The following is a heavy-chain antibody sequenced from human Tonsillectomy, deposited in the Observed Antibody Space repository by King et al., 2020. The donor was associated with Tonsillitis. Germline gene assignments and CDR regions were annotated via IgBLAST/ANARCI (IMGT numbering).Heavy chain of an antibody. CDR3: ARAPKVRGYRYGPPIDY. CDR1: GFTFSSYS. Sequence: VQLVQSGGGLVQPGGSLRLSCAASGFTFSSYSMNWVRQAPGKGLEWVSYISSSSSTIYYADSVKGRFTISRDNAKNSLYLQMNSLRDEDTAVYYCARAPKVRGYRYGPPIDYWGQGTLVTVSS. J-gene: IGHJ4*02. V-gene: IGHV3-48*02. D-gene: IGHD5-18*01. CDR2: ISSSSSTI.